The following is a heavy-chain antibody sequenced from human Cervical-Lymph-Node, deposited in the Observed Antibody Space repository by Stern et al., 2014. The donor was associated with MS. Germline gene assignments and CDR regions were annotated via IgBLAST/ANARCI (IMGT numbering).Heavy chain of an antibody. CDR1: GDSISSYTHY. V-gene: IGHV4-39*01. D-gene: IGHD2-8*02. J-gene: IGHJ4*02. Sequence: QLQLQESGPGLVKPSETLSLTCAVSGDSISSYTHYWAWIRPPPGKGLEWIGSVYYSGATYYNPPLKSPVTISVDTSKKHFSRGHNSVTAADTAVYYCAKHACTGAACPFDLWGQGTLVTVSS. CDR2: VYYSGAT. CDR3: AKHACTGAACPFDL.